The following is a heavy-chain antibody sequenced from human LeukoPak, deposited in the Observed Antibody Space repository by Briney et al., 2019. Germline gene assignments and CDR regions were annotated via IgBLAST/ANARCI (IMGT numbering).Heavy chain of an antibody. CDR3: ARDPDGDYDFDY. J-gene: IGHJ4*02. CDR1: VFSFSDYS. CDR2: INSNGAVI. D-gene: IGHD4-17*01. Sequence: GGSLRLSCAASVFSFSDYSMNWVRRAPGKGLEWVSHINSNGAVISYADSVKGRFTISRDTAKSSLYLQMNSLKIEDTAIYFCARDPDGDYDFDYWGQGTLVTVSS. V-gene: IGHV3-48*01.